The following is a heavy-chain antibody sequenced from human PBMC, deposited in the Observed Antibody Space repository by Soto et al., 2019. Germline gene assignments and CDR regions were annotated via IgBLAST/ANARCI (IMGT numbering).Heavy chain of an antibody. V-gene: IGHV3-23*01. D-gene: IGHD3-10*01. CDR1: GFTFSSYA. CDR2: ISGSGGST. Sequence: PGGSLRLSCAASGFTFSSYAMIWVRQAPGKGLEWVSAISGSGGSTYYADSVKGRFTISRDNSKNTLYLQMNSLRAEDTAVYYCAKDWFRITYYYYGMDVWGQGTTVTVSS. CDR3: AKDWFRITYYYYGMDV. J-gene: IGHJ6*02.